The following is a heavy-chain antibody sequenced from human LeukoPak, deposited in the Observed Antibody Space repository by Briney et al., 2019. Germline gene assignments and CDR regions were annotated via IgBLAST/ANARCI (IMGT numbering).Heavy chain of an antibody. CDR3: SRENGAFSPFGY. CDR1: GGSITTTNW. D-gene: IGHD2-8*01. V-gene: IGHV4-4*02. CDR2: IHLSGRT. J-gene: IGHJ4*02. Sequence: PSETRSLTCGVSGGSITTTNWWSWVRQPPGQGLEWIGEIHLSGRTNYNPSLNSRVTLALDTSKNHLSLSLTSVTAADTAVYYCSRENGAFSPFGYWGQGTLVTVPS.